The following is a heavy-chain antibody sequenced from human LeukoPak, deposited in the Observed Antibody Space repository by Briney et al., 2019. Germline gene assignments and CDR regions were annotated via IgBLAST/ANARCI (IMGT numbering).Heavy chain of an antibody. D-gene: IGHD3-3*01. Sequence: SETMSLTCAVYGASYNAYYWSWIRQPPGKGLEWIGDIDHRGTATYNPSLKRRLSISADASKNQFSLKLNSVTDADTAVYYCAVGITILGVAASFDSWGQGNLVIVSS. J-gene: IGHJ4*02. V-gene: IGHV4-34*01. CDR2: IDHRGTA. CDR1: GASYNAYY. CDR3: AVGITILGVAASFDS.